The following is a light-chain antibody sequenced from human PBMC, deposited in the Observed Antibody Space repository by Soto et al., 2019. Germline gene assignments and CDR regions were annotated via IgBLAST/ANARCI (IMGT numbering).Light chain of an antibody. CDR1: ETVKKNS. V-gene: IGKV3-20*01. Sequence: EIVLTQSPGSVSLSPGERATLSCRASETVKKNSLAWYQQKPGQAPRLLIYGASRRATGIPNSFTGSGSETEFIPTVSTQAPSIFGVNFYEQYNISPLTLGGGTKVEI. CDR2: GAS. J-gene: IGKJ4*01. CDR3: EQYNISPLT.